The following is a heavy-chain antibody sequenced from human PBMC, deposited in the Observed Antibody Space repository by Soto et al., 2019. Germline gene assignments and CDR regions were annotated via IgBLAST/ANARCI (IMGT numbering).Heavy chain of an antibody. D-gene: IGHD6-6*01. CDR2: IKCDGSEK. V-gene: IGHV3-7*03. Sequence: QSGGSLRLSCAASGFTFSSSWMHWVCQAPEKGLEWVADIKCDGSEKYYVDSVKGRFTISRDNSKNTLYLQMNSLRAEDTAVYYCAKDKYSSRRYYYYGMDVWGQGTTVTVSS. CDR3: AKDKYSSRRYYYYGMDV. J-gene: IGHJ6*02. CDR1: GFTFSSSW.